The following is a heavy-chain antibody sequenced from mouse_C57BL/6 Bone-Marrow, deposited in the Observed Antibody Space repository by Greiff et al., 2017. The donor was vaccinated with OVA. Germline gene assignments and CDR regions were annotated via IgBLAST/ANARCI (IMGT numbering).Heavy chain of an antibody. J-gene: IGHJ4*01. D-gene: IGHD2-5*01. CDR3: ARGSNYEENYAMDY. Sequence: VQLQQSGPELVKPGASVKISCKASGYSFTSYYIHWVKQRPGQGLEWIGWFYPGSGNTKYNEKFKGKATLTADTSSSTAYMQLSSLTSEDSAVYYCARGSNYEENYAMDYWGQGTSVTVAS. V-gene: IGHV1-66*01. CDR2: FYPGSGNT. CDR1: GYSFTSYY.